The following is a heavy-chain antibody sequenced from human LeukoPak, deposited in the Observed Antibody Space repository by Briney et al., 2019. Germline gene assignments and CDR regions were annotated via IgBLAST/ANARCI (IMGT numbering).Heavy chain of an antibody. CDR3: ARQGWYSSSWYGFFPDNWFDP. D-gene: IGHD6-13*01. J-gene: IGHJ5*02. CDR2: ISHRGRT. V-gene: IGHV4-34*01. CDR1: GGSLSDYY. Sequence: SETLSLTCAVYGGSLSDYYWSWIRQSPGKGLEWIGEISHRGRTYYNLSLKSRVTISIDTSKNQFSLKLSSVTAADTAVYYCARQGWYSSSWYGFFPDNWFDPWGQGTLVTVSS.